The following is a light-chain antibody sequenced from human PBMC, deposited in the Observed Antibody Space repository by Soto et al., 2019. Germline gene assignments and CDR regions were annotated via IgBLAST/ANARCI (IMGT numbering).Light chain of an antibody. Sequence: DIQMTQSPSTLSASVGDRVTITCRASQSISSWLAWYQQKPGKAPKLLIYDASSLESGVPSRFSGSGSGTEFTLTISSLQPDDFAVYYCQQYNNWPPFGQGTKVDI. CDR2: DAS. V-gene: IGKV1-5*01. CDR3: QQYNNWPP. CDR1: QSISSW. J-gene: IGKJ1*01.